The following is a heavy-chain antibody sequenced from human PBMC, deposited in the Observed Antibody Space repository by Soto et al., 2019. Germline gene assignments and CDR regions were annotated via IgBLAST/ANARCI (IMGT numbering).Heavy chain of an antibody. CDR1: GGSISSSSYY. V-gene: IGHV4-39*01. J-gene: IGHJ6*02. CDR2: IYYGGST. CDR3: SKTDYYYYGMDV. Sequence: SDTLSLTCTVSGGSISSSSYYWGWIRQPPGKGLEWIGSIYYGGSTFYNPSLKSRVTISVDTSKNQFSLRLSSVTAADTAVYYCSKTDYYYYGMDVWGQGTTVTVS.